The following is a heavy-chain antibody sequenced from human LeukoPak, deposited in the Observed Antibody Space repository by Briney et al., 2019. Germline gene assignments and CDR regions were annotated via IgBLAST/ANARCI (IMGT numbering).Heavy chain of an antibody. CDR3: ARIFDRDI. J-gene: IGHJ3*02. CDR1: GGPIRNSY. D-gene: IGHD3-3*01. V-gene: IGHV4-4*07. Sequence: SETLSLTCTVSGGPIRNSYWSWVRHSAGTGMQWIGRIHGTLGSTNHNPSPKSRVVMSLDTSSNQFSLRLSAMSAADTATYYCARIFDRDIWGQGTLVTVSP. CDR2: IHGTLGST.